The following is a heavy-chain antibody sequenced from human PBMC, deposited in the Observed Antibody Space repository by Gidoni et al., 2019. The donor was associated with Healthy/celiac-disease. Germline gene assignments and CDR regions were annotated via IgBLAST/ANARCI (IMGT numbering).Heavy chain of an antibody. CDR3: ARQGSSGWYSVAAFDI. V-gene: IGHV5-51*01. Sequence: VQLVQSGAEVTTPGASLTISCKGSGYSFTRYGIGWVRQMPGKGLEWMGIIYPGESDTRDSPSFQGQVTISADKSISTAYLQWSSLKASDTAMYYCARQGSSGWYSVAAFDIWGQGTMVTVSS. CDR1: GYSFTRYG. CDR2: IYPGESDT. J-gene: IGHJ3*02. D-gene: IGHD6-19*01.